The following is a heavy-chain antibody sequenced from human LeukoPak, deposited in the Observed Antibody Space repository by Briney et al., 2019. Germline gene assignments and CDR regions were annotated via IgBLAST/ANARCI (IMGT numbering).Heavy chain of an antibody. J-gene: IGHJ6*02. CDR3: AKDLYGDYASLYYYYYGMDV. V-gene: IGHV3-23*01. D-gene: IGHD4-17*01. Sequence: GGSLRLSCAASGFTFSSYAMSWVRRAPGKGLEWVSAISGSGGSTHYADSVKGRFTISRDNSKNTLYLQMNSLRAEDTAVYYCAKDLYGDYASLYYYYYGMDVWGQGTTVTVSS. CDR1: GFTFSSYA. CDR2: ISGSGGST.